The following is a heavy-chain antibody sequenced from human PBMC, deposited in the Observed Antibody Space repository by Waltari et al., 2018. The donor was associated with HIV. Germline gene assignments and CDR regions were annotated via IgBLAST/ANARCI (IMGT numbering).Heavy chain of an antibody. D-gene: IGHD2-21*02. J-gene: IGHJ4*02. Sequence: EGQLLESGGGLVQPGGSLRLSCAASGVSFSNFAMSWVRQAPGKGLEWGSTISSGRHQRPYYAESVRGRFTVSRDNSRRSLFLQMDTLRAEDTAVYYCAKDGTSYCGGTCWGPFDCWGPGILVTVSS. V-gene: IGHV3-23*01. CDR1: GVSFSNFA. CDR2: ISSGRHQRP. CDR3: AKDGTSYCGGTCWGPFDC.